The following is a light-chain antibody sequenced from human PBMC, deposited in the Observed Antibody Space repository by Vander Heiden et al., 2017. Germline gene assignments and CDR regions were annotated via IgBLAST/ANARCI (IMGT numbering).Light chain of an antibody. V-gene: IGLV2-23*02. CDR1: SSDVGSYNL. CDR2: EVS. CDR3: CSYAGSSTIVV. Sequence: QSALTQPASVSGSPGQSTTISCTGTSSDVGSYNLVSWYQQHPGKAPKLMIYEVSKRPSGVSNRFSGSKSGNTASLTISGLQAEDEADYYCCSYAGSSTIVVFGGGTKLTVL. J-gene: IGLJ2*01.